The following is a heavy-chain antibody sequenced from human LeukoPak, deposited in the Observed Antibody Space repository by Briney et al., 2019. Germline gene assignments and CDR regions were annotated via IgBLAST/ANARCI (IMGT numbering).Heavy chain of an antibody. CDR3: ARVSGFYGDYFDY. J-gene: IGHJ4*02. V-gene: IGHV1-2*02. CDR2: INPNSGGT. CDR1: GYTFTSYG. D-gene: IGHD4-17*01. Sequence: GASVKVSCKASGYTFTSYGISWVRQAPGQGLEWMGWINPNSGGTNYAQKFQGRVTMTRDTSISTAYMELSRLRSDDTAVYYCARVSGFYGDYFDYWGQGTLVTVSS.